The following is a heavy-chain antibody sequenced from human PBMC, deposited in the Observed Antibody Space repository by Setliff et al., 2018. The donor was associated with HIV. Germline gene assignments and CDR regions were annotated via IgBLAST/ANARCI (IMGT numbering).Heavy chain of an antibody. V-gene: IGHV3-7*01. D-gene: IGHD2-2*01. CDR1: GGSMNIHY. CDR3: VRDGGSTSWNFLYYYGMDV. CDR2: IKQDGSEK. J-gene: IGHJ6*02. Sequence: ETLSLTCTVSGGSMNIHYWSWIRQPPGKGLEWVANIKQDGSEKYYVDSVKGRFTISRDNAKNSLYLQMNSLRAEDTAVYYCVRDGGSTSWNFLYYYGMDVWGQGTTVTVSS.